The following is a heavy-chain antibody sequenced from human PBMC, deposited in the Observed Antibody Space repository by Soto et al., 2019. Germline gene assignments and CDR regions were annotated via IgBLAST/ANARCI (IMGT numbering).Heavy chain of an antibody. CDR1: GFSLSSYV. CDR3: AKELYGSGYS. CDR2: ISQDGTNN. V-gene: IGHV3-30*18. D-gene: IGHD3-10*01. J-gene: IGHJ5*02. Sequence: PGGSLRLSCAASGFSLSSYVMHWVRQAPGKGLELVAVISQDGTNNYHADSVKGRFTISRDNSKNTLFLQMNNLRTEDTAVYYCAKELYGSGYSWGQGALVTVSS.